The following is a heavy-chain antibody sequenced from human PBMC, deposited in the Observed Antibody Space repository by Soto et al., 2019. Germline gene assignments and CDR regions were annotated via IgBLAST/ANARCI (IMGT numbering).Heavy chain of an antibody. J-gene: IGHJ6*02. CDR1: GGSISSSNW. Sequence: SETLSLTCAVSGGSISSSNWWSWVRQPLGKGLEWIGEIYHSGSTNYNPSLKSRVTISVDKSKNQFSLKLSSVTAADTAVYYCARVSGSYYYGMDVWGQGTTVTVSS. CDR3: ARVSGSYYYGMDV. CDR2: IYHSGST. V-gene: IGHV4-4*02. D-gene: IGHD1-26*01.